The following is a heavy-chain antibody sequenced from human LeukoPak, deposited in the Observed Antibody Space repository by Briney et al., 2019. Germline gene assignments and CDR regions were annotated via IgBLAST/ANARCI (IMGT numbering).Heavy chain of an antibody. CDR2: INHSGRT. CDR1: VGSFSGYY. V-gene: IGHV4-34*01. Sequence: SETLSLTCAVYVGSFSGYYWSCIRQPPGKGLEWMGEINHSGRTNYNPSLKSRVTISVDTSKNQFSLKRSSVTAADTAVYYCATGTPKGRGQWLPDYWGQGTLVTVSS. D-gene: IGHD6-19*01. CDR3: ATGTPKGRGQWLPDY. J-gene: IGHJ4*02.